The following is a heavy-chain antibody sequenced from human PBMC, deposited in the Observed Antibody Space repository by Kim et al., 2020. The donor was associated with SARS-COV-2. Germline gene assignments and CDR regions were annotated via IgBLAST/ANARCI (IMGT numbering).Heavy chain of an antibody. Sequence: GGSLRLSCAASGFTFSTYGMHWVRQAPGKGLEWVAVISYDGSNKYYADFVKGRFTISRDNSKNTLYLQMNSLRAEDTAVYYCAKDMRALAGTPSSWGQGTLVTVSS. CDR3: AKDMRALAGTPSS. CDR1: GFTFSTYG. D-gene: IGHD6-19*01. J-gene: IGHJ5*02. CDR2: ISYDGSNK. V-gene: IGHV3-30*18.